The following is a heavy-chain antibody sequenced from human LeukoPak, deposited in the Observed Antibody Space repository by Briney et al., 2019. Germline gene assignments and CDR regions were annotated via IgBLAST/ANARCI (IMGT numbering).Heavy chain of an antibody. Sequence: SVKVSCKASGGTFSSYAISWVRQAPGQGLEWMGRIIPIFGTANYAQKFQGRVTVTTDESTSTAYMELSSLRSEDTAVYYCARENTVTPYYFDYWGQGTLVTVSS. CDR1: GGTFSSYA. V-gene: IGHV1-69*05. CDR3: ARENTVTPYYFDY. D-gene: IGHD4-17*01. CDR2: IIPIFGTA. J-gene: IGHJ4*02.